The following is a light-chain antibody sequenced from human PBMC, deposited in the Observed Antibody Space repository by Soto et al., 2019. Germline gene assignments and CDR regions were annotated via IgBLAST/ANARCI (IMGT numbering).Light chain of an antibody. CDR3: HEYNTWPWT. V-gene: IGKV3-15*01. CDR1: QGLNRN. J-gene: IGKJ1*01. Sequence: ETVLTQSQATLSVSPGETATLSCTTSQGLNRNLAWYQQKLGQAPRVLIYGASTRAAGIPARFSGSGSGTEFILTISSLQSEDFAVYYCHEYNTWPWTFGQGTKVDIK. CDR2: GAS.